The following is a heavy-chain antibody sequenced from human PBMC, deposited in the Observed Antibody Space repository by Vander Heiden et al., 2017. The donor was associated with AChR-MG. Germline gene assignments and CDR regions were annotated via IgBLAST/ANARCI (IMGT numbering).Heavy chain of an antibody. CDR2: IYSGGSK. V-gene: IGHV3-66*01. Sequence: EVQLVESGGGLVQPGGSLRLSCSASGFTVSSNYMSWVRQAPGKGLEWVSVIYSGGSKYYADSVKGRFTISRDNSKNTLYLQMNSLRAEDTAVYYCARALHSSGWYYFDYWGQGTLVTVSS. J-gene: IGHJ4*02. CDR1: GFTVSSNY. CDR3: ARALHSSGWYYFDY. D-gene: IGHD6-19*01.